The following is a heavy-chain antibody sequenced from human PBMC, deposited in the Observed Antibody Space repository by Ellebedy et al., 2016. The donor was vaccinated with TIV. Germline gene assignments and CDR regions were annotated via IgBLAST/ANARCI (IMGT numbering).Heavy chain of an antibody. V-gene: IGHV4-59*01. CDR2: THYSGSA. J-gene: IGHJ4*02. D-gene: IGHD1-26*01. CDR3: ARSVGATDY. CDR1: GGSISTYY. Sequence: SETLSLTXTVSGGSISTYYWSWIRQPPEKRLEWFGYTHYSGSANYTPSLKSRVTISVDTSKKQSSLKLSSVTAADTAVYYCARSVGATDYWGQGTLVTVSS.